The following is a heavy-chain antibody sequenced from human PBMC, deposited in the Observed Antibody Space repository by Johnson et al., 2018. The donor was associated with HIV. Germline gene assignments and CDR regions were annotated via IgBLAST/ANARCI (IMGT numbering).Heavy chain of an antibody. Sequence: VQLVESGGGVVQPGRSLRLSCAASGFTFSSYAMHWVRQAPGKGLEWVAVISYDGSNKYYADSVNGRFTISRDNSKNTLYLQMNSLRAEDTAVYYCAKDVGNYWPNAFDVWGQGTMLTVSS. CDR2: ISYDGSNK. V-gene: IGHV3-30*04. CDR1: GFTFSSYA. J-gene: IGHJ3*01. CDR3: AKDVGNYWPNAFDV. D-gene: IGHD3-22*01.